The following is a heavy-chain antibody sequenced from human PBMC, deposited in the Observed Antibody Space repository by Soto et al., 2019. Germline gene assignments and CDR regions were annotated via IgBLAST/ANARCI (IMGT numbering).Heavy chain of an antibody. J-gene: IGHJ4*02. D-gene: IGHD3-16*02. Sequence: SLTLSCAASGFAFSSYAMSWGRQAPGKGLELVSAISGSGGSAYYADSVKGRFTISRDNSKNTLYLQMNSLRAEDSAVYYCAKAPSGGVIVTVYWGQGTLVTVSS. CDR2: ISGSGGSA. CDR3: AKAPSGGVIVTVY. CDR1: GFAFSSYA. V-gene: IGHV3-23*01.